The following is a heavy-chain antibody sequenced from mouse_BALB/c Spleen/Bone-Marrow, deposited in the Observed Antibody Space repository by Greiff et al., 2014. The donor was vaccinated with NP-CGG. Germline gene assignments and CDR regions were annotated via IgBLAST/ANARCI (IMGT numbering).Heavy chain of an antibody. CDR3: ARYDYDGVDY. Sequence: EVKLVESGPGLVKPSQSPSLTCTVTDYSITSDYAWNWIRQFPGNKLEWMGYISYSGNTSYNPSLKSRISITRDTSKNQFFLQLNSVTTEDTATYYCARYDYDGVDYWGQGTTLTVSS. V-gene: IGHV3-2*02. J-gene: IGHJ2*01. CDR1: DYSITSDYA. CDR2: ISYSGNT. D-gene: IGHD2-4*01.